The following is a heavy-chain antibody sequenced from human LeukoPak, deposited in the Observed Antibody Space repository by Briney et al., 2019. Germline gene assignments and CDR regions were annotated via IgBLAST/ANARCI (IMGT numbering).Heavy chain of an antibody. D-gene: IGHD5-12*01. CDR2: IIPIFGTA. Sequence: VASVKVSCKASGGTFSSYAISWVRQAPGQGLEWMGGIIPIFGTANYAQKFQGRVTITTDESTSTAYMELSSLRSEDTAVYYCARGHIVARGLDYWGQGTLVTVSS. J-gene: IGHJ4*02. V-gene: IGHV1-69*05. CDR1: GGTFSSYA. CDR3: ARGHIVARGLDY.